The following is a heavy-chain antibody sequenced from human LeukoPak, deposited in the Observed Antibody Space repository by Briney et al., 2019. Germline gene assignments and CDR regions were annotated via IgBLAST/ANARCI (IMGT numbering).Heavy chain of an antibody. Sequence: GESLNISCKGSGYSFTSYWIAWVRQMPGKGLEWMGIIFPGDSDTRYSPSFQGQVTISADKSINTAYLQWSTMKSSDTAIYYCARHRGSSDAGDVWGKGTTVTVSS. D-gene: IGHD3-16*01. CDR3: ARHRGSSDAGDV. CDR2: IFPGDSDT. J-gene: IGHJ6*04. V-gene: IGHV5-51*01. CDR1: GYSFTSYW.